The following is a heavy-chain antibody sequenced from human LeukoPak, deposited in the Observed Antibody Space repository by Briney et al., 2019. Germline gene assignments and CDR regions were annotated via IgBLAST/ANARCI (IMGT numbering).Heavy chain of an antibody. V-gene: IGHV3-7*01. CDR3: ARDKIVGATNFDY. CDR1: GFTFSSYW. CDR2: IKQDGSEK. Sequence: GGSLRLSCAASGFTFSSYWMSWVRQAPGKGLEWVANIKQDGSEKYYVDPVKGRFTISRDNAKNSLYLQMNSLRAEDTAVYYCARDKIVGATNFDYWGQGTLVTVSS. J-gene: IGHJ4*02. D-gene: IGHD1-26*01.